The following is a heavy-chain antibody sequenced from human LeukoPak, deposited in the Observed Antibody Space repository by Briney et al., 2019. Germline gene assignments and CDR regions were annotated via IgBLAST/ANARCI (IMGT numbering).Heavy chain of an antibody. Sequence: ASVKVSCKVSGYTLTELSMHWVRQAPGKGLEWMGGSDPEDGETIYAQKFQGRVTMTEDTSTDTAYMELSSLRSEDTAVYYCATATYSYGSVRFDYWGQGTLVTVSS. J-gene: IGHJ4*02. CDR1: GYTLTELS. CDR3: ATATYSYGSVRFDY. CDR2: SDPEDGET. D-gene: IGHD5-18*01. V-gene: IGHV1-24*01.